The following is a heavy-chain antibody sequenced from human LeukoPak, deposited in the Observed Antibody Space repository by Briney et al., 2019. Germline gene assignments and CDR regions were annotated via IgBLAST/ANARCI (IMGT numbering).Heavy chain of an antibody. CDR2: ISGSGGST. D-gene: IGHD4-17*01. Sequence: GGSLRLSCAASGFTLSSYAMSWVRQAPGKGLEWVSAISGSGGSTYYADSVKGRFTISRDNSKNALYLQMNSLRAEDTAVYYCAKYTVTTVSAFDYWGQGTLVTVSS. CDR3: AKYTVTTVSAFDY. J-gene: IGHJ4*02. CDR1: GFTLSSYA. V-gene: IGHV3-23*01.